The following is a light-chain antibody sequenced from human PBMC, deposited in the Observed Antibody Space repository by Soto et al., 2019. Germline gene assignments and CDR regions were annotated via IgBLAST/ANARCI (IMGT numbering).Light chain of an antibody. J-gene: IGKJ4*01. V-gene: IGKV2-28*01. CDR3: AQGLATPFT. CDR2: LGS. Sequence: DVVMIQSPLSLPVTLGQPASISCRSSHNLLHSNGYNYLNWYLQKPGQSPQLLIYLGSNRASGVPDRFSGSGSGTDFTLTINRVEAEDVGLYFCAQGLATPFTFGGGTKVDIK. CDR1: HNLLHSNGYNY.